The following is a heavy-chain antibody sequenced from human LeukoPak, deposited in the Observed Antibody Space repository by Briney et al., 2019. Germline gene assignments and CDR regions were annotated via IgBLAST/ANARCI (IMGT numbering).Heavy chain of an antibody. Sequence: GRSLRLSCAASGFTLSSYAMHRVRQAPGKGLEWVAVISYDGSNKYYADSVKGRFTISRDNSKNTLYLQMNSLRAEDTAVYYCATLGEDIVVVPAASPGWGQGTLVTVSS. CDR2: ISYDGSNK. CDR1: GFTLSSYA. CDR3: ATLGEDIVVVPAASPG. J-gene: IGHJ4*02. V-gene: IGHV3-30*04. D-gene: IGHD2-2*01.